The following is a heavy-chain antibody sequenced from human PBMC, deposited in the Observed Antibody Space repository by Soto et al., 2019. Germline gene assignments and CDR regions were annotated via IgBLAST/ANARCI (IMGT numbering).Heavy chain of an antibody. CDR3: ANYDAAAGGGVYYYYYGMDV. CDR1: GGTFSSYA. J-gene: IGHJ6*02. Sequence: QVQLVQSGAEVKKPGSSVKVSCKASGGTFSSYAISWVRQAPGQGLEWMGGIIPIFGTANYAQKFHGRVTITADESTSTAYMELSSLRSEDTAMYYCANYDAAAGGGVYYYYYGMDVWGQGTTVTVSS. CDR2: IIPIFGTA. V-gene: IGHV1-69*01. D-gene: IGHD6-13*01.